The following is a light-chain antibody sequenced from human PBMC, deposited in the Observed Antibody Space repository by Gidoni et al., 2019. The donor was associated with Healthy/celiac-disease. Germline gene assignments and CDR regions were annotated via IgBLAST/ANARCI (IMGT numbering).Light chain of an antibody. CDR3: GTWDSSLSVRV. Sequence: QSVFTQPPSVSAAPGQKVTISCSGSSSNIGNNYVSWYQQLPGTAPKLLIYENNKRPSGIPDRFSGSKSGTSATLGITGLQTGDEADYYCGTWDSSLSVRVFGGGTKLTVL. CDR2: ENN. J-gene: IGLJ2*01. CDR1: SSNIGNNY. V-gene: IGLV1-51*02.